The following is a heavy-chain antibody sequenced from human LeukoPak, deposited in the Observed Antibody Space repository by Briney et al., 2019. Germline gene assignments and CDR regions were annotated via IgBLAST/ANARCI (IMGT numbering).Heavy chain of an antibody. J-gene: IGHJ4*02. V-gene: IGHV3-66*01. D-gene: IGHD3-16*01. CDR1: GFPVSDNY. Sequence: GGSLRLSCAASGFPVSDNYMTWVRQAPGKGLEWVSVIYNGGTTKYADSVKGRFIISRDNSRNMLYLQMNSLRVEDTAVNYCARWPTMGGRWGQGTLVSVSS. CDR3: ARWPTMGGR. CDR2: IYNGGTT.